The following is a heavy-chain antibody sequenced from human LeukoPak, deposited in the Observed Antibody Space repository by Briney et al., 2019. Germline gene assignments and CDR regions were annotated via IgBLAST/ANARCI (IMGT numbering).Heavy chain of an antibody. V-gene: IGHV3-23*01. J-gene: IGHJ5*02. Sequence: GGSLRLSCAASGFTFSSYAMSWVRQAPGKGLEWVSAISGSGGSTYYADSVKGRFTISRDNSKNTLYLQMNSLRAEDTAVYYCAKDATYDFWSGQTFDPWGQGTLVTVSS. CDR1: GFTFSSYA. CDR2: ISGSGGST. D-gene: IGHD3-3*01. CDR3: AKDATYDFWSGQTFDP.